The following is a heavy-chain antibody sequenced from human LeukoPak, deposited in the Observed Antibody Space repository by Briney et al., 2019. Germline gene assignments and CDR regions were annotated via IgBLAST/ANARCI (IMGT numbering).Heavy chain of an antibody. CDR3: AREGPRGNSQFDY. D-gene: IGHD2/OR15-2a*01. CDR1: EFTFSSYG. CDR2: IWYDGSNK. Sequence: GGSLRLSCAASEFTFSSYGMHWVRQAPGKGLEWVALIWYDGSNKYYTDSVKGRLTISRDNSKNTLYLQMNCLRAEDTAIYYCAREGPRGNSQFDYWGQGTLVTVSS. V-gene: IGHV3-33*01. J-gene: IGHJ4*02.